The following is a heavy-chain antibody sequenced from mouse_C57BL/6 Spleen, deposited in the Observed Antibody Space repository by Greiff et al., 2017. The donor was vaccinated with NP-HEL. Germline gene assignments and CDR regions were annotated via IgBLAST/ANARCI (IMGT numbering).Heavy chain of an antibody. J-gene: IGHJ2*01. V-gene: IGHV3-6*01. CDR3: ARKCYYGSSCYFDY. Sequence: VQLKESGPGLVKPSQSLSLTCSVTGYSITSGYYWNWIRQFPGNKLEWMGYISYDGSNNYNPSLKNRISITRDTSKNQIFLKLNSVTTEDTATYYCARKCYYGSSCYFDYWGQGTTLTVSS. CDR1: GYSITSGYY. D-gene: IGHD1-1*01. CDR2: ISYDGSN.